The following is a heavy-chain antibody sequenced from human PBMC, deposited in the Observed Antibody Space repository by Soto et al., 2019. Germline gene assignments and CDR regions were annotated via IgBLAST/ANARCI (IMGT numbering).Heavy chain of an antibody. CDR2: ISGSGGST. V-gene: IGHV3-23*01. Sequence: GGSLRLSCAASGFTVSSYAMSWVRQAPGKGLEWVSAISGSGGSTYYADSVKGRFSISRDNAKNSLYLQINSLRAEDTAVYYCARQHSGSYYFDYWGQGTPVTVSS. CDR1: GFTVSSYA. D-gene: IGHD1-26*01. J-gene: IGHJ4*02. CDR3: ARQHSGSYYFDY.